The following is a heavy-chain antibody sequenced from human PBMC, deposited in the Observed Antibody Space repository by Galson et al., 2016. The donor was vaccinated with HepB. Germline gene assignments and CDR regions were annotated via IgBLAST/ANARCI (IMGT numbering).Heavy chain of an antibody. V-gene: IGHV3-21*06. CDR3: ARDPPYYHDRSGYFFDY. D-gene: IGHD3-22*01. CDR1: GFTFRSYA. CDR2: ISGSRTYI. J-gene: IGHJ4*02. Sequence: SLRLSCAASGFTFRSYAMSWVRQAPGKGLEWASSISGSRTYIYYAESVKGRFTISSDNAKNSLLLQMNSLRAEDTAIDYCARDPPYYHDRSGYFFDYWGQGTLVTVSS.